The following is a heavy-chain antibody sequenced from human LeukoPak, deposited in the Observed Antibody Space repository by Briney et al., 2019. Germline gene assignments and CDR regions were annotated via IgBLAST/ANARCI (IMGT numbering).Heavy chain of an antibody. CDR1: GFTFSSYA. CDR2: ISGSGDST. J-gene: IGHJ4*02. V-gene: IGHV3-23*01. CDR3: ANKVPANWGSYFDY. Sequence: PGGSLRLSCAASGFTFSSYAMSWVRQAPGKGLEGVSAISGSGDSTYSTDSVKGRFTISRDNSKNTLYLQMNSLRAEDTAVYYCANKVPANWGSYFDYWGQGTLVTVSS. D-gene: IGHD7-27*01.